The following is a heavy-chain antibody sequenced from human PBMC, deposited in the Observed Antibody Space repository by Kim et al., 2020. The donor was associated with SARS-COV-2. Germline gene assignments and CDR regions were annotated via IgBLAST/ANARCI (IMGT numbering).Heavy chain of an antibody. CDR3: ARVVKRRILWFGELYGMDV. CDR1: GGSISSSSYY. Sequence: SETLSLTCTVSGGSISSSSYYWGWIRQPPGKGLEWIGSIYYSGSTYYNPSLKSRVTISVDTSKNQFSLKLSSVTAADTAVYYCARVVKRRILWFGELYGMDVWGQGTTVTVSS. V-gene: IGHV4-39*07. J-gene: IGHJ6*02. CDR2: IYYSGST. D-gene: IGHD3-10*01.